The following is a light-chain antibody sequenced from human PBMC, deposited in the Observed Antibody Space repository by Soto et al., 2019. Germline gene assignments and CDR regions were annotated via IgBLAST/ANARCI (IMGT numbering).Light chain of an antibody. CDR2: EVS. CDR1: SSDIGAYKY. CDR3: ISHACSTVI. V-gene: IGLV2-14*01. J-gene: IGLJ2*01. Sequence: QSAPTQPASVSGSPGQSITISCTGTSSDIGAYKYVSWCQQYPGKAPKLIIYEVSNRPSGVSNRFSGSKSGNTASLTISGHQAEDEADYYCISHACSTVIFGGGIKVTVL.